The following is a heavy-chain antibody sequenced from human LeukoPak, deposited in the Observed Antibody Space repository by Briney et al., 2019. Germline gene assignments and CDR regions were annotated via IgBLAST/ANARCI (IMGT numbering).Heavy chain of an antibody. V-gene: IGHV3-66*01. CDR2: MYTGGGR. CDR1: GFSVSNYC. Sequence: GGSLRLSCAASGFSVSNYCMSWVRQPPGKGLEWVSVMYTGGGRYYGDSVKGRFTISRDNSKNTVFLQMNSLRVEDTALYYCTRGQSYCGADCYSDWGQGTLVTVSS. CDR3: TRGQSYCGADCYSD. D-gene: IGHD2-21*02. J-gene: IGHJ4*02.